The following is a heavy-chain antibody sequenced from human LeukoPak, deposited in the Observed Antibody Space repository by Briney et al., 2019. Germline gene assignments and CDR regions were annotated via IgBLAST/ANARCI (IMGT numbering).Heavy chain of an antibody. Sequence: GGFLRLSCAASGFTFSSYSMNWVRQAPGKGLEWVSSISSSSSYIYYADSVKGRFTISRDNAKNSLYLQMNSLRAEDTAVYYCARGAQLLAEFDYWGQGTLVTVSS. D-gene: IGHD2-2*01. CDR3: ARGAQLLAEFDY. CDR2: ISSSSSYI. CDR1: GFTFSSYS. V-gene: IGHV3-21*01. J-gene: IGHJ4*02.